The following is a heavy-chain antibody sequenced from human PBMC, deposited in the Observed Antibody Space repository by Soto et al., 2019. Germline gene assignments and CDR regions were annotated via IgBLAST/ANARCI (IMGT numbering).Heavy chain of an antibody. J-gene: IGHJ4*02. D-gene: IGHD6-13*01. Sequence: QVQLVQSGAEVKKRGSSVKVSCKASGGTFSTYGLSWVRQAPGQGLEWMGWIIPIFGTTTYAQKLQGRVTITADESTSTTYMELSSLSSEDTAVYYWARENGFGAAAEFDDWGQGTLLTVSS. CDR2: IIPIFGTT. CDR3: ARENGFGAAAEFDD. CDR1: GGTFSTYG. V-gene: IGHV1-69*01.